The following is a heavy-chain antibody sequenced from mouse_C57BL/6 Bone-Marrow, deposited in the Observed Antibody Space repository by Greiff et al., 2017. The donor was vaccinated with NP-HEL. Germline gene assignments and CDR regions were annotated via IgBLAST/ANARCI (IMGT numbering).Heavy chain of an antibody. Sequence: EVKLVESGGGLVQPGGSLKLSCAASGFTFSDYGMAWVRQAPRQGPEWVAFISNLAYSIYYADTVTGRFTISRANAKNTLYLEMSSLRSEDTAMYYCARRTTPWYFDVWGTGTTVTVAS. J-gene: IGHJ1*03. CDR3: ARRTTPWYFDV. CDR2: ISNLAYSI. D-gene: IGHD1-1*01. V-gene: IGHV5-15*01. CDR1: GFTFSDYG.